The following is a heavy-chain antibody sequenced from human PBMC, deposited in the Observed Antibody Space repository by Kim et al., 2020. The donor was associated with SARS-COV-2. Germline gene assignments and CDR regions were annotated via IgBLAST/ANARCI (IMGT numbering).Heavy chain of an antibody. J-gene: IGHJ4*02. V-gene: IGHV3-21*01. Sequence: YADSLTGRFTIPRANAKHSPYLQLNSLRAEDTAVYYGASGYYYDSSGFDYWGQGTLVTVSS. CDR3: ASGYYYDSSGFDY. D-gene: IGHD3-22*01.